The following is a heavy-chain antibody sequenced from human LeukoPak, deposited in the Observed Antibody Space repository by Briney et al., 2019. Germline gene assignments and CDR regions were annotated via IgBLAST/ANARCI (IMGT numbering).Heavy chain of an antibody. Sequence: GASVKVSCKASGYTFTSYSITWVRQAPRQGLEWMGWISAHNNNTSYAQKLQGRVTMTTDTSTSTAYMELWSLRSDDTAVYYCARAPGRRSYHYYYMDVWGKGTTVTISS. V-gene: IGHV1-18*01. CDR3: ARAPGRRSYHYYYMDV. D-gene: IGHD2-15*01. J-gene: IGHJ6*03. CDR1: GYTFTSYS. CDR2: ISAHNNNT.